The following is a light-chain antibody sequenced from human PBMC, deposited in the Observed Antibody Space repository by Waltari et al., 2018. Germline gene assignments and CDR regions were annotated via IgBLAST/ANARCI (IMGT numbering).Light chain of an antibody. CDR3: QQSDSLPWT. J-gene: IGKJ1*01. CDR1: QSISTY. CDR2: CAS. V-gene: IGKV1-39*01. Sequence: DIQMTQSPSSLSASVGDRVTITCRASQSISTYLSWYQQKPGKAPNLLIYCASNLQSGVPSRFSGRGSGTDFTLTISSLQPEDFANYYCQQSDSLPWTFGQGTKVEIK.